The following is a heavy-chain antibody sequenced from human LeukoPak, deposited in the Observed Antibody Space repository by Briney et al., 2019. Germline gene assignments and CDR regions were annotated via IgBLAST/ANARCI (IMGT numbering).Heavy chain of an antibody. CDR1: GGSVSSGSYY. CDR3: ARGVAVAGTFDY. V-gene: IGHV4-61*01. J-gene: IGHJ4*02. CDR2: IYYSGST. D-gene: IGHD6-19*01. Sequence: PSETLSLTCTVSGGSVSSGSYYWSWIRQPPGKGLEWIGYIYYSGSTNYNPSLKSRVTISVDTSKNQFSLEVSSVTAADTAVYYCARGVAVAGTFDYWGQGTLVTVSS.